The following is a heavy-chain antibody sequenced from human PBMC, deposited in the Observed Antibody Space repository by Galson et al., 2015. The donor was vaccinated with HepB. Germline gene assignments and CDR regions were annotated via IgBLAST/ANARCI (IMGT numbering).Heavy chain of an antibody. Sequence: SLRLSCAASGFTFSSYSMNWVRQAPGKGLEWVSYISSSSSTIYYADSVKGRFTISRDNSKNTLYLQMNSLRAEDTAVYYCARDGTRTIFGAAEADYYYYMDVWGKGTTVTVSS. D-gene: IGHD3-3*01. CDR1: GFTFSSYS. CDR3: ARDGTRTIFGAAEADYYYYMDV. J-gene: IGHJ6*03. CDR2: ISSSSSTI. V-gene: IGHV3-48*01.